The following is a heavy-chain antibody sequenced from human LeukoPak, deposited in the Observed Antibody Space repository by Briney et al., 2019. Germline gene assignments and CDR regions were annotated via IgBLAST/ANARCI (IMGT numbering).Heavy chain of an antibody. J-gene: IGHJ4*02. Sequence: NPSETLSLTCTVSGGSISSNAYYWAWIRQPPGKGLEWIGEIDHSGSTNYNPSLKSRVTISVDTSKNQFSLKLSSVTAADTAVYFCARFPVSAYDYWGQGVLVTVSS. D-gene: IGHD5-12*01. V-gene: IGHV4-39*01. CDR3: ARFPVSAYDY. CDR2: IDHSGST. CDR1: GGSISSNAYY.